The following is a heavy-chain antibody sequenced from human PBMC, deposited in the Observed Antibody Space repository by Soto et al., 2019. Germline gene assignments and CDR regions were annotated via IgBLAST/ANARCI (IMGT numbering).Heavy chain of an antibody. J-gene: IGHJ4*02. D-gene: IGHD4-17*01. CDR2: IYYSGST. Sequence: SETLSLTCTVSGGSISSYYWSWIRQPPGKGLEWIGYIYYSGSTNYNPSLKSRVTISVDTSKNQFSLKLSSVTAADTAVYYCAMAYGDYVGRFFDYWGQGTLVTVSS. V-gene: IGHV4-59*01. CDR1: GGSISSYY. CDR3: AMAYGDYVGRFFDY.